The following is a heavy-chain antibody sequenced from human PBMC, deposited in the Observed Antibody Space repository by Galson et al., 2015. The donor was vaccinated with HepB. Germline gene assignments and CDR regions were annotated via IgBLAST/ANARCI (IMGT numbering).Heavy chain of an antibody. CDR2: LSTSGGNT. J-gene: IGHJ4*02. D-gene: IGHD1/OR15-1a*01. CDR3: AKGRSVSGTLSPACDY. CDR1: GFTFSSYA. V-gene: IGHV3-23*01. Sequence: SLRLSCAASGFTFSSYAMSWVRQAQGKGLEGVSTLSTSGGNTYYADSVKGRFAISRDNSRDILYVQMNSLRAEDTAVYYCAKGRSVSGTLSPACDYWGQGTLVTVSS.